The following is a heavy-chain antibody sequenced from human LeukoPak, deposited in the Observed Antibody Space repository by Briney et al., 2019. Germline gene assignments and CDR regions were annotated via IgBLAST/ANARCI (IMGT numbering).Heavy chain of an antibody. Sequence: ASVKVSCKASGYTFTSYGISWVRQAPGQGLEWMGWISAYNGNTNYAQKLQGRVTTTTDTSTSTAYMELRSLRSDDTAVYYCARAAGYYYYYYMDVWGKGTTVTVSS. J-gene: IGHJ6*03. CDR3: ARAAGYYYYYYMDV. V-gene: IGHV1-18*01. CDR2: ISAYNGNT. CDR1: GYTFTSYG.